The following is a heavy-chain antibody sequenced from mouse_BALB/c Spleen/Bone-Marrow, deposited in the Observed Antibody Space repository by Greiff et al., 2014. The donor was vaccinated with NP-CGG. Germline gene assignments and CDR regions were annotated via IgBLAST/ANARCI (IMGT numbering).Heavy chain of an antibody. D-gene: IGHD2-3*01. CDR2: INPSNGGT. J-gene: IGHJ4*01. Sequence: QVHVKQSXAELVKPGASVKLSCKASGYTFTSYYMYWVKQRPGQGLEWIGGINPSNGGTNFNEKFKSKATLTVDKSSSTAYMQLSSLTSEDSAVYYCTRYGYDPLYAMDYWGQGTSVTVSS. CDR3: TRYGYDPLYAMDY. V-gene: IGHV1S81*02. CDR1: GYTFTSYY.